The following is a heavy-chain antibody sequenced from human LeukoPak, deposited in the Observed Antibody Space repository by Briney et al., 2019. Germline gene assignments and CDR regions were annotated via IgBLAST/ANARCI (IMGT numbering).Heavy chain of an antibody. V-gene: IGHV3-48*03. CDR1: GFTFSSHE. CDR2: ISSGGSTI. J-gene: IGHJ5*02. CDR3: ARDVWFDP. Sequence: QAGGSLRLSCAPSGFTFSSHEMNWVRQPPGKGLEWVSYISSGGSTIYYADSVKGRFTVSRDNAKNSLYLQMNSLRAEDTALYYCARDVWFDPWGQGTLVTVSS.